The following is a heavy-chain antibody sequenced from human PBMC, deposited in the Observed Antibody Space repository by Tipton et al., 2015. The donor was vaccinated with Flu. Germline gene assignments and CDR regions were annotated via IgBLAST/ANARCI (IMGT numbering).Heavy chain of an antibody. CDR2: IIPIFGTT. V-gene: IGHV1-69*06. CDR1: GGIFRSHA. D-gene: IGHD2/OR15-2a*01. CDR3: ARVIQYSDSHYMDV. Sequence: QSGPEVKKPGSSVKVSCKASGGIFRSHAISWVRQAPGQGLEWMGGIIPIFGTTNSAQKFQGRVTITRDMSTSTTYMELSGLKSEDTAVYYCARVIQYSDSHYMDVWGKGTTVTVSS. J-gene: IGHJ6*04.